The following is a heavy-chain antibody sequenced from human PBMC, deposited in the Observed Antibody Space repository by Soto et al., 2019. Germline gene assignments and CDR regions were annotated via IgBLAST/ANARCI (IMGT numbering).Heavy chain of an antibody. D-gene: IGHD2-2*01. V-gene: IGHV4-30-4*01. Sequence: PXETLSVPWTVSGGSISDDSYWSWIRQTPGKGLEWIGYIYHTGNTYYNPSLRSRVSISVDKSKSQFSLKLISVTAADTAVYFCARDEYQLLSSVSWFDAWGQGTLVTVSS. J-gene: IGHJ5*02. CDR1: GGSISDDSY. CDR3: ARDEYQLLSSVSWFDA. CDR2: IYHTGNT.